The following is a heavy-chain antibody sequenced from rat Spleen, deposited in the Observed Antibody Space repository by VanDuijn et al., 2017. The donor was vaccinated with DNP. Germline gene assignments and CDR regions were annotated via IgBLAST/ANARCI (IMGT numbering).Heavy chain of an antibody. V-gene: IGHV5-29*01. D-gene: IGHD5-1*01. J-gene: IGHJ2*01. CDR1: GFTFSDCY. Sequence: EVQLVESDGGLVQPGRSLKVSCAASGFTFSDCYMAWVRQAPTQGLEWVATISYDGTSNYYRGSVKGRFTISRDNAKSNLYLQMDSLRAEETAAESFGRIVAVTETFGYRGQGIRVTVSA. CDR3: GRIVAVTETFGY. CDR2: ISYDGTSN.